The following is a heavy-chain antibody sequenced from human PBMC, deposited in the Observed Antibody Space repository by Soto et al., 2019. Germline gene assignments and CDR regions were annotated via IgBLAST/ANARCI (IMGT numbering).Heavy chain of an antibody. CDR3: AREDCTNGVCFYNWFDP. V-gene: IGHV1-69*13. J-gene: IGHJ5*02. CDR1: GGTFSSYA. Sequence: VASVKVSCKASGGTFSSYAISWVRQAPGQGLEWMGGIIPTFGTANYAQKFQGRVTITADESTSTAYMELSSLRSEDTAVYYCAREDCTNGVCFYNWFDPWGQGTLVTVSS. D-gene: IGHD2-8*01. CDR2: IIPTFGTA.